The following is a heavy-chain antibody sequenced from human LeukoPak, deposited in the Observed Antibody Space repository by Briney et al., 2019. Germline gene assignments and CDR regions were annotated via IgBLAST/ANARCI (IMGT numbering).Heavy chain of an antibody. V-gene: IGHV1-2*02. CDR1: GYTFTGYY. CDR2: INPNSGGT. Sequence: ASVKVSCKASGYTFTGYYMHWVRQAPGQGLEWMGWINPNSGGTNYAQKFQGRATMTRDTSISTAYMELSRLRSDDTAVYYCARARGYSGYVLPFDYWGQGTLVTVSS. CDR3: ARARGYSGYVLPFDY. D-gene: IGHD5-12*01. J-gene: IGHJ4*02.